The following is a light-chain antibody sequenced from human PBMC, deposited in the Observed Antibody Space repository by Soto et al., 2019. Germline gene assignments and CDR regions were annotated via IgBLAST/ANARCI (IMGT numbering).Light chain of an antibody. V-gene: IGLV2-11*01. J-gene: IGLJ1*01. CDR2: DVT. Sequence: QSVLTQPRSVSGSPGQSVTISCTGTSSGVGTYNFVSWYQQHPGKAPKFMIYDVTKRPSGVPDRFSGSKSGNTASLTISGLQAEDEADYYCCSYVGSYTSYVFGTGTKLTVL. CDR1: SSGVGTYNF. CDR3: CSYVGSYTSYV.